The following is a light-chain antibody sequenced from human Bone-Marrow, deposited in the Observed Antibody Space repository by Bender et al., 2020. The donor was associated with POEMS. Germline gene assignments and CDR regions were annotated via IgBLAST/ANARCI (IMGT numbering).Light chain of an antibody. CDR1: NLGSKS. CDR2: DDI. Sequence: SYGLTQPPSLSVAPGKTARVTCAGRNLGSKSVHWYQVRPGQAPVVVVYDDIDRPSGISERFSGSNSGRMATLTITRVEAGDEADYFCQVWDSSRDHPMILFGGGTKLTVL. V-gene: IGLV3-21*03. J-gene: IGLJ2*01. CDR3: QVWDSSRDHPMIL.